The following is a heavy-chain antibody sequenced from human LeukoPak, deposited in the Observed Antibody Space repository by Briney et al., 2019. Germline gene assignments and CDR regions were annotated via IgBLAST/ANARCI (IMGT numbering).Heavy chain of an antibody. CDR2: IYHSGST. J-gene: IGHJ4*02. CDR1: GGSISRGGYS. D-gene: IGHD1-26*01. CDR3: ARVRDGSSYFDY. V-gene: IGHV4-30-2*01. Sequence: SQTLSLTCAVSGGSISRGGYSWSWIRQPPGKGLEWIGYIYHSGSTYYNPSLKSRVTISVDRSKNQFSLKLSSVTAADTAVYYCARVRDGSSYFDYWGQGTLVTVSS.